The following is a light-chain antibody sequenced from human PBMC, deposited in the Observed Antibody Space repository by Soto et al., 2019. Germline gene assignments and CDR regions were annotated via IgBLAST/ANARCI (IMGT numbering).Light chain of an antibody. CDR3: QQYNNLPPDT. Sequence: EIILTQSPASLSVSPGERATLSCRASPSVNNNLAWYQQKPVQAPRLLIYGASTRSTGIPGRFRGSGSGTECTLTITSLQSEDFAVYFWQQYNNLPPDTFGQGTKLEIK. CDR2: GAS. J-gene: IGKJ2*01. V-gene: IGKV3-15*01. CDR1: PSVNNN.